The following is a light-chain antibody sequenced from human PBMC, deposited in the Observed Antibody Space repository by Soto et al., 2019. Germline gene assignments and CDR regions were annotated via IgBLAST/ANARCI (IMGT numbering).Light chain of an antibody. Sequence: QSALTQPASVSGSPGQSITISCTGTSSDVGGYNYVSWYQHLPGKAPKLIIYDVTNRPSGVSNRFSGSKSDNTASLTISGLQADDEADYYCCSYTSRYTPVFGTGTKLTVL. V-gene: IGLV2-14*03. CDR1: SSDVGGYNY. CDR3: CSYTSRYTPV. CDR2: DVT. J-gene: IGLJ1*01.